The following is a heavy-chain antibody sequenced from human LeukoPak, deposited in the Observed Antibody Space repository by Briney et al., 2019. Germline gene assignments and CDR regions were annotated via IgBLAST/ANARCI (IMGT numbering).Heavy chain of an antibody. V-gene: IGHV4-59*01. J-gene: IGHJ4*02. CDR3: ARLLTGLYYFDY. CDR2: IYYSGST. D-gene: IGHD3-9*01. CDR1: GGSFSGYY. Sequence: SETLSLTCAVYGGSFSGYYWSWIRQPPGKGLEWIGYIYYSGSTNYNPSLKSRVTISVDTSKNQFSLKLSSVTAADTAVYYCARLLTGLYYFDYWGQGTLVTVSS.